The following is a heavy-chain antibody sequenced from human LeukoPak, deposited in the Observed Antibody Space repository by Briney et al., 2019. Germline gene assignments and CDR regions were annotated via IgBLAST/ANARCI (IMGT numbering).Heavy chain of an antibody. J-gene: IGHJ4*02. CDR3: AKNSGRDGYNDYFDY. CDR1: GLTFSKCW. D-gene: IGHD5-24*01. V-gene: IGHV3-7*02. CDR2: INQDGSEK. Sequence: GGSLRLSCAASGLTFSKCWMNWVRQSPEKGLEWVANINQDGSEKYYADSVKGRFTISRDNSKNTVYLQMNSLRPEDTAVYYCAKNSGRDGYNDYFDYWGQGTLVTVSS.